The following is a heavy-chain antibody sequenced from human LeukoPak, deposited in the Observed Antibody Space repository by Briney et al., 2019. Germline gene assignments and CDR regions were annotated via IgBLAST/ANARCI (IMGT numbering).Heavy chain of an antibody. V-gene: IGHV1-2*02. CDR1: GYTFTSYN. CDR2: INPNSGGT. D-gene: IGHD6-19*01. Sequence: ASVKVSCKASGYTFTSYNINWVRQAPGQGLEWMGWINPNSGGTNYAQKFQGRVTMTRDTSISTAYMELSRLRSDDTAVYYCAREVGIAVAATDYWGQGTLVTVSS. CDR3: AREVGIAVAATDY. J-gene: IGHJ4*02.